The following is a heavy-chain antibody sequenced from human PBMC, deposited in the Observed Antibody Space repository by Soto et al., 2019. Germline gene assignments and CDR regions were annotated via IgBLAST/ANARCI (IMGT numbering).Heavy chain of an antibody. D-gene: IGHD3-10*01. Sequence: PGGSLGLSCASSGFTFSSYAMSWVRQAPGKGLERVSAISCSGGSTYYADSVKGRFTISRDNSKNTLYLQMNSLRAEDTAVYYCAKYLWFGEFHYYYYGMDVWGQGTTVTVSS. CDR1: GFTFSSYA. CDR2: ISCSGGST. V-gene: IGHV3-23*01. CDR3: AKYLWFGEFHYYYYGMDV. J-gene: IGHJ6*02.